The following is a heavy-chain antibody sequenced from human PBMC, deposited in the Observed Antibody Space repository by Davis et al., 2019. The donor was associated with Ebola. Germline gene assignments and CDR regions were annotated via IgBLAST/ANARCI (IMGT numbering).Heavy chain of an antibody. CDR3: AKEVVAAAAPALWAFDI. D-gene: IGHD6-13*01. J-gene: IGHJ3*02. V-gene: IGHV3-74*01. Sequence: PGGSLRLSCAASGFTFSSYWMHWVRQAPGKGLVWVSRINSDGSSTSYADSVKGRFTISRDNAKNTLYLQMNSLRAEDTAVYYCAKEVVAAAAPALWAFDIWGQGTMVTVSS. CDR2: INSDGSST. CDR1: GFTFSSYW.